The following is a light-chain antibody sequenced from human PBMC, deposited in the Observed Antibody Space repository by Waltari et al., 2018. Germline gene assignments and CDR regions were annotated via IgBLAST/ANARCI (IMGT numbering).Light chain of an antibody. J-gene: IGLJ2*01. CDR2: SHD. CDR1: SSNIGTNP. Sequence: QSVLTQPPSASATPGQRVSISCSGSSSNIGTNPVNWYQQLPGTAPKLFSYSHDQRPSGVPDRFSGSKSGTSASLTISGLQSEDEADYYCAAWDDSLNGVIFGGGTKLTVL. V-gene: IGLV1-44*01. CDR3: AAWDDSLNGVI.